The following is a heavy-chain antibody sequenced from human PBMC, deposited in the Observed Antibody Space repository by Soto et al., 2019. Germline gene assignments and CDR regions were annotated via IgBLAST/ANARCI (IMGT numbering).Heavy chain of an antibody. CDR1: GATFRTVV. J-gene: IGHJ6*02. D-gene: IGHD3-10*01. CDR2: IIPLFGTT. V-gene: IGHV1-69*01. CDR3: AAELGFGKLSVV. Sequence: QVQVVQSGVEVRRPGSSVKVSCKASGATFRTVVISWLRQAPGQGLEWMGGIIPLFGTTDFAQRFQGRLTITTDESTTTAYMELSRLRSEDTATYYCAAELGFGKLSVVWGQGTTVIVSS.